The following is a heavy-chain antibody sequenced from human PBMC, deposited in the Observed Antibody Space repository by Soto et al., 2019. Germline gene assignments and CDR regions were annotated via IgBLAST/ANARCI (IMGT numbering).Heavy chain of an antibody. V-gene: IGHV1-69*13. D-gene: IGHD2-15*01. CDR3: AREDCSGGSCYSSSWFDP. J-gene: IGHJ5*02. CDR1: GVTFSSYA. CDR2: IIPILGTA. Sequence: GASVKVSCEASGVTFSSYAISWVLQAPGQGLEWMGGIIPILGTANYAQKFQGRVTITADESTSTAYMELSSLRSEDTAVYYCAREDCSGGSCYSSSWFDPWGQGTLVTVSS.